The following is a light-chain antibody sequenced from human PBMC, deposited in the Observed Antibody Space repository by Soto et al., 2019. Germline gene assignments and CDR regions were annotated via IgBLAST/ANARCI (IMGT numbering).Light chain of an antibody. Sequence: QSVLTQPASVSGSPGQTITISCTGTSSDVGGYNAVSWYQHHPGKAPKLIIYEVTHRPSGVSDRFSASKSGNTASLTISGLQAEDEADYYCSSFTTRSTYVVLGGGTKLTVL. CDR2: EVT. CDR1: SSDVGGYNA. CDR3: SSFTTRSTYVV. J-gene: IGLJ2*01. V-gene: IGLV2-14*01.